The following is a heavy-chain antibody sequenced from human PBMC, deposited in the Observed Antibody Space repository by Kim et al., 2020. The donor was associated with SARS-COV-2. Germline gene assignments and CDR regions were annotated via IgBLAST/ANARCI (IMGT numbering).Heavy chain of an antibody. CDR1: GGSISSSSYY. CDR2: IYYSGST. D-gene: IGHD3-3*01. CDR3: ARQLTWSTNLRPLGLKNWFDP. Sequence: SETLSLTCTVSGGSISSSSYYWGWIRQPPGKGLEWIGSIYYSGSTYYNPSLKSRVTISVDTSKNQFSLKLSSVTAADTAVYYCARQLTWSTNLRPLGLKNWFDPWGQGTLVTVSS. V-gene: IGHV4-39*01. J-gene: IGHJ5*02.